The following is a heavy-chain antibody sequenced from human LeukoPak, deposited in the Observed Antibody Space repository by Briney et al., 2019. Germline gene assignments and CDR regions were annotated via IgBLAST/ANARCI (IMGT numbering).Heavy chain of an antibody. Sequence: NPGGSLRLSCAASGFTFSDYYMSWIRQAPGKGLEWVSYISSSGSTIYYADSVKGRFTISRDNAKNSLYLQMNSLRAEDTAVYYCARDLGYCSGGSCYSLYDYWGQGTLVTVSS. CDR3: ARDLGYCSGGSCYSLYDY. V-gene: IGHV3-11*01. J-gene: IGHJ4*02. CDR1: GFTFSDYY. D-gene: IGHD2-15*01. CDR2: ISSSGSTI.